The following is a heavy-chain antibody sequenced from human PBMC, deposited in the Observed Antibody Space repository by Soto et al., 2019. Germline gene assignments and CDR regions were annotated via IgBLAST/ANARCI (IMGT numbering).Heavy chain of an antibody. Sequence: QVQLVESGGGVVQPGRSLRLSCAASGFTFSSYGMHWVRQAPGKGLEWVAVIWYDGSNKYYADSVKGRFTISRDNSKNTLYLQMNSLRAEDTAVYYCARPGRGLAIPDYWGQGTLVTVSS. CDR1: GFTFSSYG. J-gene: IGHJ4*02. D-gene: IGHD3-9*01. V-gene: IGHV3-33*01. CDR2: IWYDGSNK. CDR3: ARPGRGLAIPDY.